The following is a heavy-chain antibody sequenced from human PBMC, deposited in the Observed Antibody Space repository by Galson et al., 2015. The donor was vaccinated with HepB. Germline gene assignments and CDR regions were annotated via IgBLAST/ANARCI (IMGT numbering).Heavy chain of an antibody. CDR1: GFTFSTYS. J-gene: IGHJ4*02. CDR3: AKSQGVGAYRPLDY. CDR2: ISSDSDYI. D-gene: IGHD3-16*01. V-gene: IGHV3-21*01. Sequence: SLRLSCAASGFTFSTYSMTWVRQAPGKGLEWVSFISSDSDYIYDADSVKGRFTISRDNAKNSLYLQMNSLRAEDTAVYYCAKSQGVGAYRPLDYWGQGSLVTVSS.